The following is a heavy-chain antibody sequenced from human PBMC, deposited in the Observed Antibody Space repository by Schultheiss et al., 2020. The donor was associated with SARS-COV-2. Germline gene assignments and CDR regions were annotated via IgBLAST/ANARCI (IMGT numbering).Heavy chain of an antibody. CDR3: ARNRGAGGLDWFDP. CDR1: GFTFSSYA. V-gene: IGHV3-21*01. J-gene: IGHJ5*02. Sequence: GESLKISCSASGFTFSSYAMHWVRQAPGKGLEWVSSITSSSSYIYHADSVKGRFTISRDNAKNALYLQMNSLRAEDTAVYYCARNRGAGGLDWFDPWGQGTLVTVSS. D-gene: IGHD4-23*01. CDR2: ITSSSSYI.